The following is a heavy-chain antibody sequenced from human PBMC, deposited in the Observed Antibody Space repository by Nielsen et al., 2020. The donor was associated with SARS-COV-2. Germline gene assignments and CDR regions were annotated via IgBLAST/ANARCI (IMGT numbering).Heavy chain of an antibody. CDR3: ARDFGYCRGGTCNYYGTDV. D-gene: IGHD2-15*01. V-gene: IGHV3-74*01. J-gene: IGHJ6*02. CDR1: GFTFSIYW. CDR2: IKSDGSGT. Sequence: GGSLRLSCAASGFTFSIYWIHWVRQAPGKGLAWVSRIKSDGSGTIYADSVEGRFTISRDNAKNTLYLQMNSLRAEDTAVYYCARDFGYCRGGTCNYYGTDVWGQGTTVTVSS.